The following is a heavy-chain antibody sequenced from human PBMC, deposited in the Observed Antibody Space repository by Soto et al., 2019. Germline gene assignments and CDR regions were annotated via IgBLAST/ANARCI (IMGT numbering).Heavy chain of an antibody. CDR3: ARDGRVTTVRYYGMHV. Sequence: ASVKVSCKASGYTFTSYGISWVRQAPGQGLEWMGWISAYNGNTNYAQKLQGRVTMTTDTSTSTAYMELRSLRSDDTAVYYCARDGRVTTVRYYGMHVWGQGTTVTVSS. D-gene: IGHD4-4*01. V-gene: IGHV1-18*04. J-gene: IGHJ6*02. CDR2: ISAYNGNT. CDR1: GYTFTSYG.